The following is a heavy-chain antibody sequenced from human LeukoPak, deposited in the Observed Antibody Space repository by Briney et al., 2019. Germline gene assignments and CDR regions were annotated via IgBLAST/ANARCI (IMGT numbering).Heavy chain of an antibody. CDR2: IYYSGPT. CDR3: ASMVRGVITHYFDY. D-gene: IGHD3-10*01. J-gene: IGHJ4*02. V-gene: IGHV4-59*01. CDR1: GGSISTYY. Sequence: PSETLSLTCTVSGGSISTYYWSWIRQPPGKGLEWIGYIYYSGPTNYSPSLKSRVTRSLDTSKNQFSLKLTSVTAADTAVYYCASMVRGVITHYFDYWGQGTLVTVSS.